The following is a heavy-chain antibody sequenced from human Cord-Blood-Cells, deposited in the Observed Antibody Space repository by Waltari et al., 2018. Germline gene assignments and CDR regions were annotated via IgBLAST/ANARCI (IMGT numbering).Heavy chain of an antibody. CDR3: ARSYYYNWFDP. CDR2: INHSGST. V-gene: IGHV4-34*01. Sequence: QVQLQQWGAGLLKPSETLSLTCAVYGGSFSGYYWSWIRQPPGKGLEWIGEINHSGSTNYNPSLKSRVTISVDTSKNQFSLKLSSETAADTAVYYCARSYYYNWFDPWGQGTLVTVSS. J-gene: IGHJ5*02. CDR1: GGSFSGYY. D-gene: IGHD3-10*01.